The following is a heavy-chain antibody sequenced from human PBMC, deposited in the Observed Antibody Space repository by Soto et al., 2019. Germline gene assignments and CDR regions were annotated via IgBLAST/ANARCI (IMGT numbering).Heavy chain of an antibody. CDR1: GGSISSGGYS. D-gene: IGHD6-13*01. J-gene: IGHJ5*02. Sequence: SETLSLTCTVSGGSISSGGYSWSWIRQHPGKGLEWIGYIYYSGRTSYNPSLKSRVTISVDTSKNQFSLKLSSVTAADTAVYYCAREGQQQAGWFDPRGQGTLVTVSS. CDR3: AREGQQQAGWFDP. V-gene: IGHV4-31*03. CDR2: IYYSGRT.